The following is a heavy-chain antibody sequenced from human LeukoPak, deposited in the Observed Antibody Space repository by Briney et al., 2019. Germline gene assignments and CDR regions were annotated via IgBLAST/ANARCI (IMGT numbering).Heavy chain of an antibody. CDR1: GYTFTNYI. CDR3: ARGAEYYDVLTPAY. J-gene: IGHJ4*02. D-gene: IGHD3-9*01. V-gene: IGHV1-18*01. Sequence: SVNVSCQACGYTFTNYISSWVRQAPGQGLEGMGWISAYNGNKNYVQKFQGRVTMTTDTSTSTADMDLRSLRSDDTAVYYCARGAEYYDVLTPAYWGQGTLVTVSS. CDR2: ISAYNGNK.